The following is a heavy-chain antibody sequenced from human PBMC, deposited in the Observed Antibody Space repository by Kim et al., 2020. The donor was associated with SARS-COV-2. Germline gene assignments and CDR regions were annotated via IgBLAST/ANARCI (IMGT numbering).Heavy chain of an antibody. V-gene: IGHV3-7*01. J-gene: IGHJ4*02. Sequence: GGSLRLSCASSAFTFSYYWMNLVRQAPGNGLEWVACINQDCSIKYYVDSVKGLFTISRDNAKNSLYLQMNSLRADDTAVYYCSRGESRSWWDEFEYWGQGTLVTVSS. CDR2: INQDCSIK. CDR3: SRGESRSWWDEFEY. D-gene: IGHD1-26*01. CDR1: AFTFSYYW.